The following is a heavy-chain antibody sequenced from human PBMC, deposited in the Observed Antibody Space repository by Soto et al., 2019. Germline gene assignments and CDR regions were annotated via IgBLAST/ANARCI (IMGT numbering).Heavy chain of an antibody. CDR2: ISYDGSNK. Sequence: QVQLVESGGGVVQPGRSLRLSFAASGFTFSSYAMHWVRQAPGKGLEWVAVISYDGSNKYYADSVKGRFTISRDNSKTTLYLQMNSLRAEDTAVYYCAREDGDYVLSPLFDPWGQGTLVTVSS. CDR1: GFTFSSYA. V-gene: IGHV3-30-3*01. CDR3: AREDGDYVLSPLFDP. J-gene: IGHJ5*02. D-gene: IGHD4-17*01.